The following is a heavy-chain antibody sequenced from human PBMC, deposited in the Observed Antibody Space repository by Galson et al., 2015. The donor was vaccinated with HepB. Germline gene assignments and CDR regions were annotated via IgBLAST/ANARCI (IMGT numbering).Heavy chain of an antibody. V-gene: IGHV4-34*01. Sequence: LSLTCAAYGGSFSGFYWSWVRQTPKKGLEWIGEIDHSGTAHYSPSLRSRVTISIDTSKSQFSLSLISVTAADTAVYFCARFHGISITGQFDYWGQGILVTVSS. D-gene: IGHD3-3*01. CDR3: ARFHGISITGQFDY. CDR2: IDHSGTA. J-gene: IGHJ4*02. CDR1: GGSFSGFY.